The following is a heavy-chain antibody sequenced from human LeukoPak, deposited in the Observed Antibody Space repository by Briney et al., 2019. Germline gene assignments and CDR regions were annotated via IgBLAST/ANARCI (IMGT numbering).Heavy chain of an antibody. CDR2: INPNSGGT. CDR1: GYTFTGYY. CDR3: ARDGPYYDFRSGYSRSTGFDP. J-gene: IGHJ5*02. Sequence: ASVKVSCKASGYTFTGYYMHWVRQAPGQGLEWMGWINPNSGGTNYAQKFQGRVTMTRDTSISTAYMELSRLRSDGTAVYYCARDGPYYDFRSGYSRSTGFDPWGRGTLVTVSS. D-gene: IGHD3-3*01. V-gene: IGHV1-2*02.